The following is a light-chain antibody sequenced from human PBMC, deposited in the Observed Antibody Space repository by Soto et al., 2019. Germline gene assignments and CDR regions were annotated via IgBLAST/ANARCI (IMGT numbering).Light chain of an antibody. CDR3: QQYNSWPFT. CDR1: QSVSSN. Sequence: EIVMTQSPATLSVSPGERATLSCRASQSVSSNLAWYQQKPGQAPSLLIYGASTRATGIPARFSGSGSGTEFTRTISRLQSEDFAVYYCQQYNSWPFTFGLGTKVDIK. J-gene: IGKJ3*01. CDR2: GAS. V-gene: IGKV3-15*01.